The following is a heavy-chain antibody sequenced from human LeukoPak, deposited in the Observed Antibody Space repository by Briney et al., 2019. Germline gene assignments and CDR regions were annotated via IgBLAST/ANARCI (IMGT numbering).Heavy chain of an antibody. V-gene: IGHV4-38-2*02. CDR2: IYQSGST. CDR1: GYSISSGYH. D-gene: IGHD3-3*01. CDR3: ASCKGTYYDFWSGQYFDY. J-gene: IGHJ4*02. Sequence: PSETLSLTCTVSGYSISSGYHWGWIRPAPGKGLEWLGIIYQSGSTYYNPSLRSRVTLSVDTSKNQVSLKLSSVTAADTAVYYCASCKGTYYDFWSGQYFDYWGQGTLVTVSS.